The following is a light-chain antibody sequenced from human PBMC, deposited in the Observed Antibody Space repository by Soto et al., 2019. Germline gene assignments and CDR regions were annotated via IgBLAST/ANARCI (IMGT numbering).Light chain of an antibody. CDR2: SAS. V-gene: IGKV1-9*01. Sequence: DVPLTQSPSFLSAYVGDRVTFTCRASQGISNHLVWYQQKPGEAPKVLISSASTLRSGVPSRFSGSGSGTEFTLTSSSLQPEDSATYYCQQLVNYPGTFGGGTKVAIK. J-gene: IGKJ4*01. CDR3: QQLVNYPGT. CDR1: QGISNH.